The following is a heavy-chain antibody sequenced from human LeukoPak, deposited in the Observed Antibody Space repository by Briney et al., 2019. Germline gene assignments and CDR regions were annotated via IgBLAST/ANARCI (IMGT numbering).Heavy chain of an antibody. Sequence: SVKVSCKASGGTFSSYAISWVRQAPGQGLEWMGRIIPILGIANYAQKFQGRVTITADKSTSTAYMELSSLRSEDTAVYYCARVGYCSGGSCYRGYYYGMDVWGQGTTVTVSS. J-gene: IGHJ6*02. CDR2: IIPILGIA. CDR1: GGTFSSYA. V-gene: IGHV1-69*04. CDR3: ARVGYCSGGSCYRGYYYGMDV. D-gene: IGHD2-15*01.